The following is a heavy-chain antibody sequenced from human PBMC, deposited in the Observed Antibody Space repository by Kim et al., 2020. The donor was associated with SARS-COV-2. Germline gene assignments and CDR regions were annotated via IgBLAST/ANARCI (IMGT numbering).Heavy chain of an antibody. J-gene: IGHJ4*02. CDR2: N. CDR3: ARIDMKETFDY. Sequence: NDYAVSVKGRIAINPDTSKNQFSLHLNSVTPEDSAMYFCARIDMKETFDYWGQGTLVTVSS. D-gene: IGHD3-9*01. V-gene: IGHV6-1*01.